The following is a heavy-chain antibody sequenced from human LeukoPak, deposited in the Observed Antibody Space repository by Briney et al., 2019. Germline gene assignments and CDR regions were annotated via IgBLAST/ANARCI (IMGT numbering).Heavy chain of an antibody. V-gene: IGHV3-53*01. CDR2: IYSGGST. Sequence: GGSLRLSCAASGFTVSSNYMSWVRQAPGKGLERVSVIYSGGSTYYADSVKGRFTISRDNAKNSLYLQMNSLRAEDTAFYYCAKDATYTSGWYDYWGQGTLVTVSS. CDR1: GFTVSSNY. D-gene: IGHD6-19*01. J-gene: IGHJ4*02. CDR3: AKDATYTSGWYDY.